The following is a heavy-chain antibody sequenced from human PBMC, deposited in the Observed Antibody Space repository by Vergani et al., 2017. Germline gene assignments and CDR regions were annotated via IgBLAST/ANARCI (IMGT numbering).Heavy chain of an antibody. CDR1: GFTFSSYW. V-gene: IGHV3-7*01. J-gene: IGHJ4*02. Sequence: EVQLVESGGGLVQPGGSLRLSCAASGFTFSSYWMSWVRQAPGKGLEWVANIKQDGSEKYYVDSVKGRFTISRDNAKNSLYLQMNSLRAEDTAVYYCARARGIVGATTYYFDYWGQGTLVTVSS. CDR3: ARARGIVGATTYYFDY. D-gene: IGHD1-26*01. CDR2: IKQDGSEK.